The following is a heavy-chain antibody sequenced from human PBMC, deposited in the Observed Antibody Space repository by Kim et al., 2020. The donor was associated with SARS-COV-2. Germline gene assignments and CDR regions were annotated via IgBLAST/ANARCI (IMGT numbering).Heavy chain of an antibody. CDR3: AKDQLRYCSSTSCSPFDY. CDR2: ISYDGSNK. CDR1: GFTFSSYG. D-gene: IGHD2-2*01. J-gene: IGHJ4*02. Sequence: GGSLRLSCAASGFTFSSYGMHWVRQAPGKGLEWVAVISYDGSNKYYADSVKGRFTISRDNSKNTLYLQMNSLRAEDTAVYYCAKDQLRYCSSTSCSPFDYWGQGTLVTVSS. V-gene: IGHV3-30*18.